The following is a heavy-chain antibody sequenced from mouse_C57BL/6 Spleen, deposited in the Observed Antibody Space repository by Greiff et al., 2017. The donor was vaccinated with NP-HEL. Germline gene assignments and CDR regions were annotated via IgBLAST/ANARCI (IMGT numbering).Heavy chain of an antibody. V-gene: IGHV1-42*01. CDR2: INPSTGGT. J-gene: IGHJ2*01. CDR3: ARAWDGGYFDY. Sequence: VQLQQSGPELVKPGASVKISCKASGYSFTGYYMNWVKQSPEKSLEWIGEINPSTGGTTYNQKFKAKATLTVDKSSSTAYMQLKSLTSEDSAVYYCARAWDGGYFDYWGQGTTLTVSS. D-gene: IGHD4-1*01. CDR1: GYSFTGYY.